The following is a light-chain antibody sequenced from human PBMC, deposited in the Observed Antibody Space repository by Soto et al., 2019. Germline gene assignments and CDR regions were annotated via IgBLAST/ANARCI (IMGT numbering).Light chain of an antibody. CDR1: HSISSH. CDR3: QQYSNLPPYT. CDR2: GAS. J-gene: IGKJ2*01. V-gene: IGKV3-15*01. Sequence: EVVQTQLPDTLFVSGGGRTTLYCRAIHSISSHLVWYQQKPGQAPRLLIYGASARATGVPVRFSGSGAGADIPLTTGALQSEHSAFYYRQQYSNLPPYTIGQGTRWIS.